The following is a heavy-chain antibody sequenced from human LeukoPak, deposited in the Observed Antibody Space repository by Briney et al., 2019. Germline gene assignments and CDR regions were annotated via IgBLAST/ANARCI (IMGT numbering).Heavy chain of an antibody. CDR1: GFTFSSYA. J-gene: IGHJ4*02. V-gene: IGHV3-30*02. D-gene: IGHD6-13*01. Sequence: GGSLRLSCAASGFTFSSYAMHWVRQAPGKGLEWVAFIRYDGSNKYYADSVEGRFTISRDNSKNTLYLQMNSLRAEDTAVYYCARAPGYIAAAVFDYWGQGTLVTVSS. CDR2: IRYDGSNK. CDR3: ARAPGYIAAAVFDY.